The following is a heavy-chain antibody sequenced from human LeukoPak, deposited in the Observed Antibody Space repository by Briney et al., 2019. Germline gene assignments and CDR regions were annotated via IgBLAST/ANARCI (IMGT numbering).Heavy chain of an antibody. J-gene: IGHJ4*02. CDR2: INAGNGNT. V-gene: IGHV1-3*01. D-gene: IGHD3-22*01. CDR3: AREFRSAYYSRTDS. Sequence: ASVKVSCKASGYTFTSYAMHWVRQAPGQRLEWMGWINAGNGNTKYSQKFQGRVTITRDTSASTAYMELSSLRSEDTAVYYCAREFRSAYYSRTDSWGQGTLVTVSS. CDR1: GYTFTSYA.